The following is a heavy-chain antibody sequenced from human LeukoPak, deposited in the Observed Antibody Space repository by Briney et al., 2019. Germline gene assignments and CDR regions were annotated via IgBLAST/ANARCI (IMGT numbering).Heavy chain of an antibody. CDR3: ARYEDWYFDL. V-gene: IGHV4-61*01. J-gene: IGHJ2*01. CDR2: IYYSGST. D-gene: IGHD3-3*01. Sequence: SETLSLTCTGSGGSVSSGSYYWSWIRQPPGKGLEWIGNIYYSGSTNYNPSLKSRVTISVDTSKNQFSLKLSSVTAADTAVYYCARYEDWYFDLWGRGALVTVSS. CDR1: GGSVSSGSYY.